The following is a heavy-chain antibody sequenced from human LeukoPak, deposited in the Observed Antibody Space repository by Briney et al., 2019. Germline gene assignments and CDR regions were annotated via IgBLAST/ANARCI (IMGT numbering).Heavy chain of an antibody. Sequence: SETLSLTCTVSGVAISTYYWSWIRQPPGKGLEWIGYDYYSGPTNYKYNSSLKSRVTISVDTSKNQFSLRLSSVTAADTAVYYCARSDRDLWYFDLWGRGTLVTVSS. CDR2: DYYSGPT. CDR1: GVAISTYY. V-gene: IGHV4-59*01. J-gene: IGHJ2*01. CDR3: ARSDRDLWYFDL.